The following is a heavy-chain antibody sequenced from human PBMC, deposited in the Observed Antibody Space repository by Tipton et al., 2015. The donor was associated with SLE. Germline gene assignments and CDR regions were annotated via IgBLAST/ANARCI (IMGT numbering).Heavy chain of an antibody. CDR2: IYYSGST. J-gene: IGHJ4*02. CDR3: ARQAYSSSWYRLFDY. D-gene: IGHD6-13*01. Sequence: TLSLTCTVSGGSISSSSYYWGWIRQPPGKGLEWIGSIYYSGSTYYNPSLKSRVTISVDTSKNQFSLKLSPVTAADTAVYYCARQAYSSSWYRLFDYWGQGTLVTVSS. CDR1: GGSISSSSYY. V-gene: IGHV4-39*07.